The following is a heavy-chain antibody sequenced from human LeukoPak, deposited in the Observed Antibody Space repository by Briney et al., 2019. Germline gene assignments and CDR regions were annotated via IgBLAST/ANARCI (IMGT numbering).Heavy chain of an antibody. CDR2: INHSGST. J-gene: IGHJ5*02. CDR3: ARGESLGLYYYGSGRRGSWFDP. V-gene: IGHV4-34*01. D-gene: IGHD3-10*01. CDR1: GGSFSGYY. Sequence: SETLSLTCAVYGGSFSGYYWSWIRQPPGKGLEWIGEINHSGSTNYNPSLKSRVTISVDTSKNQFSLKLSSVTAADTAVYYCARGESLGLYYYGSGRRGSWFDPWGQGTLVTVSS.